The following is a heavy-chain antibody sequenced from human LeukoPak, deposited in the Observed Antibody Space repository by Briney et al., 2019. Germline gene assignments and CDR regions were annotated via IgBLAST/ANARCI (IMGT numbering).Heavy chain of an antibody. Sequence: SESLSLTCGVSGGSINTNTFFWGWIRQPPGKGLEWIGNVFYSGNTLYNPSLKSRVTMSIDTSKSQFSLSLSSVTAADTAMYWCVRQSRIFGVTRPGYMDVWGKGIMVSVSS. CDR1: GGSINTNTFF. V-gene: IGHV4-39*01. CDR2: VFYSGNT. J-gene: IGHJ6*03. CDR3: VRQSRIFGVTRPGYMDV. D-gene: IGHD3-3*01.